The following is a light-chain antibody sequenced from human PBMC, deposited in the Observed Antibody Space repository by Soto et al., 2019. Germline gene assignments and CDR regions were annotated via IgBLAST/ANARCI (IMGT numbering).Light chain of an antibody. CDR2: AAS. CDR1: QGINID. Sequence: AIQMTQSPSSLSESVGDRVTIACRASQGINIDLAWYQQKPGKAPKLLIYAASSFHSGVPSRFSGSGSGTDFTLTISSLQPEDFATYYCLQDYNYPYTFGQGNKLEIK. V-gene: IGKV1-6*01. CDR3: LQDYNYPYT. J-gene: IGKJ2*01.